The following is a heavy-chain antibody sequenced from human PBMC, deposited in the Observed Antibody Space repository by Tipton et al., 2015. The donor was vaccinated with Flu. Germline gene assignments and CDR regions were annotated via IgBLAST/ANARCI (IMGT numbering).Heavy chain of an antibody. CDR3: ARLSYYDVDLKNFYFDY. Sequence: TLSLTCTVSSGSISSSSYFCAWIRQPPGKGLELIGSIYPRGNTYYNPSLKSRVIISVDTSKNQFSLKVRSVTAADTAVYYCARLSYYDVDLKNFYFDYWGPGTLVTVSS. J-gene: IGHJ4*02. CDR1: SGSISSSSYF. D-gene: IGHD3-10*02. CDR2: IYPRGNT. V-gene: IGHV4-39*01.